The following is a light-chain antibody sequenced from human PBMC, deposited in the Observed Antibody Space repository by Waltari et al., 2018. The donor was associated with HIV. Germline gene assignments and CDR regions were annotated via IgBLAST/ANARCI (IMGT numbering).Light chain of an antibody. J-gene: IGLJ3*02. V-gene: IGLV3-1*01. CDR3: QAWGRSTSGV. Sequence: SYEVTQPPSVAVSPGQTARITCSGYELGDKYTCWYQKKPGQAPLLVIHQDNKRPSGVPWGFSGSGAGHTATLTISGTLPLDEADYYCQAWGRSTSGVFGRGTKLTVL. CDR1: ELGDKY. CDR2: QDN.